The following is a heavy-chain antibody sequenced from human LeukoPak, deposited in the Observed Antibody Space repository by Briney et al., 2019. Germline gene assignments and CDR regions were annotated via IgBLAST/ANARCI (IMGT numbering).Heavy chain of an antibody. CDR2: ISAYNGNT. D-gene: IGHD2-15*01. CDR3: ARDRPAYCSGGSCYPGYYYYGMDV. Sequence: GASVNVSCKASGYTFTSYGISWVRQAPGQGLEWMGWISAYNGNTNYAQKLQGRVTMTTDTSTSTAYMELRSLRSDDTAVYYCARDRPAYCSGGSCYPGYYYYGMDVWGQGTTVTVSS. V-gene: IGHV1-18*01. CDR1: GYTFTSYG. J-gene: IGHJ6*02.